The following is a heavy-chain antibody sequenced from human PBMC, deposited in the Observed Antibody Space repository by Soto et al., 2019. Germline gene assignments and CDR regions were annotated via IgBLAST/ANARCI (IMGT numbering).Heavy chain of an antibody. Sequence: SETLCLTCSVSGGSISSDYWSWIRRPPGKGLEWIGYIYYTGNTNYNPSLKSRVTISVDTSKKQFSLKLSSVTAADTAVYYCARATWFGEFYVDYWGQGTLVTVS. CDR2: IYYTGNT. CDR3: ARATWFGEFYVDY. D-gene: IGHD3-10*01. V-gene: IGHV4-59*01. CDR1: GGSISSDY. J-gene: IGHJ4*02.